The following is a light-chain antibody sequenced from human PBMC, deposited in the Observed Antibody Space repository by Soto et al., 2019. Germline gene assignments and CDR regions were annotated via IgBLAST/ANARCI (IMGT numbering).Light chain of an antibody. CDR2: DAS. Sequence: EIVMTQSPATLSVSPGERATLSCRASQSVNSNLAWYQQKPGQAPRLLIYDASNRATGIPARFSGSGSGTDFTLTISSLQPDDFATYYCQHYNSYSEAFGQGTKVDIK. V-gene: IGKV3D-15*01. CDR3: QHYNSYSEA. CDR1: QSVNSN. J-gene: IGKJ1*01.